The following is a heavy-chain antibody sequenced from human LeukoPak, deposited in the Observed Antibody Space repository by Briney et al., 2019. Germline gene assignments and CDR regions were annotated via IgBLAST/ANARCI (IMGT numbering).Heavy chain of an antibody. CDR2: ISSSGSST. CDR3: AKNAGIVVAGSLFDY. J-gene: IGHJ4*02. Sequence: GGSLRLSCAASGITFSKYAMSWVRQAPGKGLGWVSGISSSGSSTYYADSVKGRFTISRDNSKNTLYLQMSSLRAEDTAVYYCAKNAGIVVAGSLFDYWGQGTLVTVSS. CDR1: GITFSKYA. D-gene: IGHD6-19*01. V-gene: IGHV3-23*01.